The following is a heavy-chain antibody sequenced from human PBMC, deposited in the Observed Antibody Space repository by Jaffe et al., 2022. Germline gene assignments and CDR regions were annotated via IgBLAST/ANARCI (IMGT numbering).Heavy chain of an antibody. D-gene: IGHD4-17*01. CDR3: ARGSYGDYATDDAFDI. CDR2: ISSSSSTI. J-gene: IGHJ3*02. V-gene: IGHV3-48*01. Sequence: EVQLVESGGGLVQPGGSLRLSCAASGFTFSSYSMNWVRQAPGKGLEWVSYISSSSSTIYYADSVKGRFTISRDNAKNSLYLQMNSLRAEDTAVYYCARGSYGDYATDDAFDIWGQGTMVTVSS. CDR1: GFTFSSYS.